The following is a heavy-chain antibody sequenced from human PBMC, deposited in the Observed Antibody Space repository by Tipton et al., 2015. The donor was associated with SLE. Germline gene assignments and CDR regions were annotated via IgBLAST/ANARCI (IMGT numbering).Heavy chain of an antibody. D-gene: IGHD2-2*01. CDR1: GYSISSGYY. CDR3: ARGPYCSATNCHLSTPFDS. Sequence: TLSLTCIVSGYSISSGYYWAWIRQPPGKGLQWIGYIYYSGSTTYNPSLKSRLTISVDESKNQFSLRLTSVTAADTAVYYCARGPYCSATNCHLSTPFDSWGQGALVTVSS. V-gene: IGHV4-61*05. CDR2: IYYSGST. J-gene: IGHJ4*02.